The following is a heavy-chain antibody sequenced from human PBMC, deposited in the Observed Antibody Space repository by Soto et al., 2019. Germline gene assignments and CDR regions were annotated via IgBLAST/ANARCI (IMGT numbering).Heavy chain of an antibody. CDR1: GGSISSGGYY. D-gene: IGHD3-10*01. V-gene: IGHV4-31*03. CDR2: IYYSGRN. Sequence: QVQLQESGPGLVKPSQTLSLTCTVSGGSISSGGYYWSWIRQHPGKGLEWIGYIYYSGRNYYNPSLKSRVTISVDTSKNQFSLKVSSVTAADTAVYYCARDRPHYGSGSYAVESLDYWGQGTLVTVSS. J-gene: IGHJ4*02. CDR3: ARDRPHYGSGSYAVESLDY.